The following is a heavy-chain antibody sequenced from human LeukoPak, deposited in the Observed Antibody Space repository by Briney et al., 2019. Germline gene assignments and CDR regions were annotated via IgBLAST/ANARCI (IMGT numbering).Heavy chain of an antibody. CDR1: GYTFTGYY. D-gene: IGHD3-22*01. CDR2: INPNSGGT. CDR3: ARGGHYYDSSGYYYYFDY. J-gene: IGHJ4*02. V-gene: IGHV1-2*02. Sequence: VASVKVSCKASGYTFTGYYMHWVRQAPGQGLEWMGWINPNSGGTNYAQKFQGRVTMTRDTSISTAYMELSRLRSDDTAVYYCARGGHYYDSSGYYYYFDYWSQGTLVTVSS.